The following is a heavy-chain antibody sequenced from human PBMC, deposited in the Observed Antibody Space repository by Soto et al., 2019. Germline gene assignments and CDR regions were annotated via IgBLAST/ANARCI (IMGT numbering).Heavy chain of an antibody. D-gene: IGHD6-13*01. CDR1: GYTFTSYD. Sequence: ASVKVSCKASGYTFTSYDINWVRQATGQGLEWMGWMNPNSGNTGYAQKFQGRVTMTRNTSISTAYMELSSLRSEDTAVYYCARAGYSSSWYLLTSYYFYGMDVWGQGTTVTV. J-gene: IGHJ6*02. CDR3: ARAGYSSSWYLLTSYYFYGMDV. V-gene: IGHV1-8*01. CDR2: MNPNSGNT.